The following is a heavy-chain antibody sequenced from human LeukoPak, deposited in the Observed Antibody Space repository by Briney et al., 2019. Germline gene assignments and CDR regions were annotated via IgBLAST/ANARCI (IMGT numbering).Heavy chain of an antibody. CDR1: GGAISGYY. Sequence: SETLSLTCTVSGGAISGYYWSWIRQPPGKGLEWIGEINHSGSTNYNPSLKSRVTISVDTSKNQFSLKLSSVTAADTAVYYCARGSEYCSGGSCYLWYFDLWGRGTLVTVSS. CDR3: ARGSEYCSGGSCYLWYFDL. CDR2: INHSGST. V-gene: IGHV4-34*01. D-gene: IGHD2-15*01. J-gene: IGHJ2*01.